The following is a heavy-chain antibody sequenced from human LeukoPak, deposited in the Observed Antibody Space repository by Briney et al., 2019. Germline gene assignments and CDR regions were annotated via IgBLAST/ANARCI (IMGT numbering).Heavy chain of an antibody. V-gene: IGHV3-21*01. CDR3: ARDGGYRAIDY. CDR1: GFTFSSYS. CDR2: ISSSSSYI. Sequence: GGSLRLSCAASGFTFSSYSMNWVRQAPGKGLGWVSSISSSSSYIYYADSVKGRFTISRDNAKNSLYLQMNSLRAEDTAVYYCARDGGYRAIDYWGQGTLVTVSS. D-gene: IGHD5-12*01. J-gene: IGHJ4*02.